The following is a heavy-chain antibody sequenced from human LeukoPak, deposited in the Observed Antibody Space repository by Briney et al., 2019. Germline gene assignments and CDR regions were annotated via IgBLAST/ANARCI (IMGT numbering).Heavy chain of an antibody. CDR1: GFMFTGYS. Sequence: GGSLRLSCAASGFMFTGYSMTWVRQAPGKGLEWISYINAGSDYIYYADSVEGRFTISRDNAKNSVSLQMNSLRAEDTAVYYCARWGLDPSFDYWGQGTLVTVSS. CDR3: ARWGLDPSFDY. J-gene: IGHJ4*02. CDR2: INAGSDYI. D-gene: IGHD1-26*01. V-gene: IGHV3-21*05.